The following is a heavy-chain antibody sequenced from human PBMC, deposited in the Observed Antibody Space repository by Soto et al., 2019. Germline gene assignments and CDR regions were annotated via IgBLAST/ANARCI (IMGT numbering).Heavy chain of an antibody. D-gene: IGHD2-21*02. V-gene: IGHV1-69*13. Sequence: GASVKVSCKASGGTFSSYAISWVRQAPGQGLEWMGGIIPIFGTANYAQKFQGRVTITADESTSTAYMELSSLRSEDTAVYYCGRDSDGDWQFDYWGQGTLVNVSS. CDR3: GRDSDGDWQFDY. CDR2: IIPIFGTA. CDR1: GGTFSSYA. J-gene: IGHJ4*02.